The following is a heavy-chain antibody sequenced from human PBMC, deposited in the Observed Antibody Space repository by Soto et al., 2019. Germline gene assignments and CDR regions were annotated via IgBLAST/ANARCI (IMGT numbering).Heavy chain of an antibody. CDR2: ISGYNGDT. D-gene: IGHD3-3*01. CDR1: GYPFTRYR. V-gene: IGHV1-18*04. Sequence: QAELVQSAADLRQPGASVKVSCKASGYPFTRYRIRWVRQAPGQGLEWMGWISGYNGDTEYSKNFQGRLTMTIDTSTTTASMELRSLRSDDTAVYYCARASLTIFGSPYGMDVWGQGTAVTVSS. J-gene: IGHJ6*02. CDR3: ARASLTIFGSPYGMDV.